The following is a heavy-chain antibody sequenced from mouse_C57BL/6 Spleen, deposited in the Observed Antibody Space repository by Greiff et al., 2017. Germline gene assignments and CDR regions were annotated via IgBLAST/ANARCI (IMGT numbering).Heavy chain of an antibody. J-gene: IGHJ4*01. V-gene: IGHV3-6*01. CDR3: ARAGLVGGAMDY. D-gene: IGHD1-1*01. Sequence: EVKLMESGPGLVKPSQSLSLTCSVTGYSITSGYYWNWIRQFPGNKLEWMGYISYDGSNNYNPSLKNRISITRDTSKNQFFLKLNSVTTEDTATYYCARAGLVGGAMDYWGQGTSVTVSS. CDR1: GYSITSGYY. CDR2: ISYDGSN.